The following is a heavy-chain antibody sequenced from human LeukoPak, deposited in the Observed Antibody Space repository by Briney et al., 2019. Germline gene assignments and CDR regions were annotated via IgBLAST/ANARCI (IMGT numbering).Heavy chain of an antibody. V-gene: IGHV4-34*01. CDR3: ARRKLRYFDWFGDPFDY. CDR2: INHSGST. Sequence: PSETLSLTCAVYGGSFSGYYWSWIRQPPGKGLEWIGEINHSGSTNYNPSLKSRVTISVDTSKNQFSLKLSSVTAADTAVYYCARRKLRYFDWFGDPFDYWGHGTLVTVSS. D-gene: IGHD3-9*01. J-gene: IGHJ5*01. CDR1: GGSFSGYY.